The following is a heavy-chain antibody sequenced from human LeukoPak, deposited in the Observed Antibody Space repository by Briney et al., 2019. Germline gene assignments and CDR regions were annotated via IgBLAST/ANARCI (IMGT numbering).Heavy chain of an antibody. CDR1: GFTFSDYY. Sequence: KPGGSLRLSCAAFGFTFSDYYMGWIRLAPGKGLEWVSYISNSGTGTYYPDSVKGRFTISRDNAKNSLYLQVNSLRAEDTAVYYCARALNDAFDIWGQGTMVTVSS. J-gene: IGHJ3*02. V-gene: IGHV3-11*04. CDR3: ARALNDAFDI. CDR2: ISNSGTGT.